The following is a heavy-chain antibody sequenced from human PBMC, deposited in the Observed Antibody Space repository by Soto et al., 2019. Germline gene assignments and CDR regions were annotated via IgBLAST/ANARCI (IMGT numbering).Heavy chain of an antibody. V-gene: IGHV1-46*01. J-gene: IGHJ6*02. Sequence: GASVKVSCKASGSTFTSYYMHWVRQAPGQGLEWMGIINPSGGSTSYAQKFQGRVTMTRDTSTSTVYMELSSLRSEDTAVYYCARVQTVTTQIYYYYGMDVWGQGTTVTVSS. CDR2: INPSGGST. CDR1: GSTFTSYY. D-gene: IGHD4-4*01. CDR3: ARVQTVTTQIYYYYGMDV.